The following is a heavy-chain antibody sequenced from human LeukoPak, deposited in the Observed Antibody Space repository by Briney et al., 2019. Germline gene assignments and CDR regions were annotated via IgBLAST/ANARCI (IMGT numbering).Heavy chain of an antibody. CDR2: IWYGGSNK. J-gene: IGHJ5*02. V-gene: IGHV3-33*08. D-gene: IGHD1-1*01. CDR1: GFTFSSYG. Sequence: GRSLRLSCAASGFTFSSYGMHWVRQAPGKGLEWVAVIWYGGSNKYYADSVKGRFTISRDNSKNTLYLQMNSLRAEDTAVYYCVRGTVNWFDPWGQGTLVTVSS. CDR3: VRGTVNWFDP.